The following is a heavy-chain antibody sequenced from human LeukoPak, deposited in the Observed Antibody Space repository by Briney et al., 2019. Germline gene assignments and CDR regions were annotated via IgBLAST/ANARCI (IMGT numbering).Heavy chain of an antibody. CDR1: GFTFSSYG. J-gene: IGHJ4*02. CDR3: ASQTIAAAQTDY. CDR2: ISSSSSYI. D-gene: IGHD6-13*01. Sequence: GGSLRLSCAASGFTFSSYGMHWVRQAPGKGLEWVSPISSSSSYIYYADSVKGRFTISRDNAKNSLYLQMNSLRAEDTAVYYCASQTIAAAQTDYWGQGTLVTVSS. V-gene: IGHV3-21*01.